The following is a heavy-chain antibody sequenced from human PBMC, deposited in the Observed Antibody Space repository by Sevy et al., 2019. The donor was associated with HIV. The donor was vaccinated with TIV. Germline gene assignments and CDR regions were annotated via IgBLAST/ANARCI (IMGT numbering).Heavy chain of an antibody. CDR3: AKALNPALESMIEVIFRTLKGFDV. D-gene: IGHD3-22*01. Sequence: GESLKISCAASGFTFNTHAMNWVRHAPGKGLEWVSVISGTGSSTYYADSVKGRFTISRDNSKNTLYLQMNSLRADDTAVYYCAKALNPALESMIEVIFRTLKGFDVWGQGTMFTVSS. CDR1: GFTFNTHA. V-gene: IGHV3-23*01. CDR2: ISGTGSST. J-gene: IGHJ3*01.